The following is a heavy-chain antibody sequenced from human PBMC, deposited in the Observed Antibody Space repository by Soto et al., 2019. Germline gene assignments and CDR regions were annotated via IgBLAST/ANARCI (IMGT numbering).Heavy chain of an antibody. J-gene: IGHJ6*03. CDR1: GFTFSNAW. D-gene: IGHD6-13*01. Sequence: PGGSLRLSCAASGFTFSNAWMSWVRQAPGKGLEWVGRIKSKTDGGTTDYAAPVKGRFTISRDDSKNTLYLQMNSLKTEDTAVYYCTTAGEYSSSWYRRSLATHMDVWGKGTTVTVSS. CDR3: TTAGEYSSSWYRRSLATHMDV. CDR2: IKSKTDGGTT. V-gene: IGHV3-15*01.